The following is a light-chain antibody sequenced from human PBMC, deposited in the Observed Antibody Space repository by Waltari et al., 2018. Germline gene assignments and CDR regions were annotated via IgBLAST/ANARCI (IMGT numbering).Light chain of an antibody. CDR3: SAWDDSVNGVV. J-gene: IGLJ3*02. V-gene: IGLV1-44*01. Sequence: QSVLTQPPSASGTPGQRVSISCSGSATNIGSNAVNWYKQLPGTAPKLLIHSNNQRPSGVPDRFSGSKSGTSASLAISGLQSEDEVDYYCSAWDDSVNGVVFGGGTKVTVL. CDR2: SNN. CDR1: ATNIGSNA.